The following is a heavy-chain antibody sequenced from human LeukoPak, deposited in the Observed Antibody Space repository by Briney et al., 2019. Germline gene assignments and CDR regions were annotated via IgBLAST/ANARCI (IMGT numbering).Heavy chain of an antibody. V-gene: IGHV4-34*01. CDR3: ARGPQQQLVNWFDP. D-gene: IGHD6-13*01. CDR2: INHSGST. Sequence: PSETLSLTCAVYGGSFSGYYWSWIRQPPGKGLEWIGEINHSGSTNYNPSLKSRVTISVDTSKNQFSLKLSSVTAADTAVYYCARGPQQQLVNWFDPWGQGTLVTVSS. CDR1: GGSFSGYY. J-gene: IGHJ5*02.